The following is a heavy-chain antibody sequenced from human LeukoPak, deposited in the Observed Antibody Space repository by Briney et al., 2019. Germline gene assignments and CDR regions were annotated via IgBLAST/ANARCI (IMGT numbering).Heavy chain of an antibody. J-gene: IGHJ4*02. D-gene: IGHD6-13*01. CDR2: IYYSGRT. CDR1: GGSINSYY. Sequence: SETLSLTCTVSGGSINSYYWSWIRQPPGEGLEWIGYIYYSGRTNNNPSLKSRVTMSVDTSKNQFSLNLSSVTAADTAVYYCARSAGAAAHFDYWGQGTLVTVSS. V-gene: IGHV4-59*08. CDR3: ARSAGAAAHFDY.